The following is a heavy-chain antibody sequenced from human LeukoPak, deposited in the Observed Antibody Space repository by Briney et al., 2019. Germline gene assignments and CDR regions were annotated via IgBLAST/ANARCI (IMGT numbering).Heavy chain of an antibody. V-gene: IGHV1-18*01. Sequence: GASVKVSCKASGYTFTSYGISWVRQAPGLGLEWMGWISAYNGNTNYAQKLQGRVTMTTDTSTSTAYMELRSLRSDDTAVYYCAREPEGLVRGNTMDVWGKGTTVTVSS. CDR3: AREPEGLVRGNTMDV. CDR2: ISAYNGNT. CDR1: GYTFTSYG. D-gene: IGHD6-6*01. J-gene: IGHJ6*04.